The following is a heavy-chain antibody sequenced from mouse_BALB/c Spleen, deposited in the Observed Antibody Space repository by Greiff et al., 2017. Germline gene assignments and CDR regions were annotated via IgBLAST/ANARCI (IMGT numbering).Heavy chain of an antibody. V-gene: IGHV14-3*02. Sequence: EVQLQQSGAELVKPGASVKLSCTASGFNIKDTYMHWVKQRPEQGLEWIGRIDPANGNTKYDPKFQGKASITADTSSNTAYLQLSSLTSEDTAVYYCAYGSSYWYFDVWGAGTTVTVSS. CDR2: IDPANGNT. CDR1: GFNIKDTY. CDR3: AYGSSYWYFDV. J-gene: IGHJ1*01. D-gene: IGHD1-1*01.